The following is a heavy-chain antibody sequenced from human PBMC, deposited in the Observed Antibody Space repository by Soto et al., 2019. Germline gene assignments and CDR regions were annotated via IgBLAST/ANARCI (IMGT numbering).Heavy chain of an antibody. V-gene: IGHV1-69*06. J-gene: IGHJ5*02. CDR2: IIPIFGTA. CDR3: ARASYSSSWLNWFDP. CDR1: GGTFSSYA. Sequence: GASVKVSFKASGGTFSSYAISWVRQAPGQGLEWMGGIIPIFGTANYAQKFQGRVTITADKSTSTAYMELSSLRSEDTAVYYCARASYSSSWLNWFDPWGQGTLVTVS. D-gene: IGHD6-13*01.